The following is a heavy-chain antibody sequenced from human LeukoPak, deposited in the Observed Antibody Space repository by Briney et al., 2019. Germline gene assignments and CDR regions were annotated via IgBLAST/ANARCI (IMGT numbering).Heavy chain of an antibody. CDR1: GFTFSSYG. D-gene: IGHD3-22*01. V-gene: IGHV3-30*18. CDR3: AKDWNYYDTPDAFDI. CDR2: ISYDGSNK. Sequence: PGGSLRLSCAASGFTFSSYGMHWVRQALGKGLEWVAVISYDGSNKYYADSVKGRFTISRDNSKNTLYLQMNSLRAEDTAVYYCAKDWNYYDTPDAFDIWGQGTMVTVSS. J-gene: IGHJ3*02.